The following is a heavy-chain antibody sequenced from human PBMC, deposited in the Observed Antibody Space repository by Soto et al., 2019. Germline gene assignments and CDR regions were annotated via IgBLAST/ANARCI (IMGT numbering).Heavy chain of an antibody. V-gene: IGHV4-4*07. D-gene: IGHD6-13*01. Sequence: SETLSLTCTVSGGSMSSYYWSWIRQPAGKGLEWIGRIYTSGGTNYNPSLKTRVTMSVDTPKNQFSLKLNSVTAADTAVYYCARGFGSSWYYFDYWGQGTLVTVSS. J-gene: IGHJ4*02. CDR2: IYTSGGT. CDR1: GGSMSSYY. CDR3: ARGFGSSWYYFDY.